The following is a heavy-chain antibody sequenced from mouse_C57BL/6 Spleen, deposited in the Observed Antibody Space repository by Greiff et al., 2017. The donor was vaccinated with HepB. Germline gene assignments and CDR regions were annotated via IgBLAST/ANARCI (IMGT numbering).Heavy chain of an antibody. CDR2: SRNKANDYTT. Sequence: EVKLVDSGGGLVQSGRSLRLSCATSGFTFSDFYMEWVRQAPGKGLEWIAASRNKANDYTTEYSASVKGRFIVSRDTSQSILYLQMNALRAEDTAIYYCARDAGGFDYWGQGTTLTVSS. CDR3: ARDAGGFDY. J-gene: IGHJ2*01. V-gene: IGHV7-1*01. CDR1: GFTFSDFY.